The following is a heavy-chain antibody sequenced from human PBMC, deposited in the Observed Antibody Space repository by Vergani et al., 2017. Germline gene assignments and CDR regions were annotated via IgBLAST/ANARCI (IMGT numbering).Heavy chain of an antibody. D-gene: IGHD3-9*01. V-gene: IGHV3-30*02. CDR3: AKDLVDIWAGPFDY. CDR1: GFTFSSYG. J-gene: IGHJ4*02. CDR2: IRYDGSNK. Sequence: QVQLVESGGGVVQPGGSLRLSCAASGFTFSSYGMLWVRQAPGKGLEWVAFIRYDGSNKYYADSVKGRFTISRDNSKNTLYLQMNSLRAEDTAVYYCAKDLVDIWAGPFDYWGQGTLVTVSS.